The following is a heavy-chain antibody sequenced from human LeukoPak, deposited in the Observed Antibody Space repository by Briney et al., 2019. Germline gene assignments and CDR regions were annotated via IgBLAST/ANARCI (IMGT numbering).Heavy chain of an antibody. J-gene: IGHJ4*02. CDR2: INHSGSA. CDR3: ARGQGTVTTH. V-gene: IGHV4-34*01. CDR1: GGSFSGYY. Sequence: SETLSLTCAVSGGSFSGYYWTWIRQPPGKGLEWIGEINHSGSANYNPSLKSRVTISLDTSKNQFSLKLSSVTAADTAAYYCARGQGTVTTHWGQGTLVTVSS. D-gene: IGHD4-17*01.